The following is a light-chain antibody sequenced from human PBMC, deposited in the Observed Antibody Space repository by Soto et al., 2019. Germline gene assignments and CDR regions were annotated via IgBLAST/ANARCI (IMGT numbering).Light chain of an antibody. CDR3: QQYDNLPPLT. CDR1: QDISNY. J-gene: IGKJ4*01. Sequence: DIQMTQSPSSLSASVGDRVTITCHASQDISNYLNWYQQKPGKAPKLLIYDASNLETGVPSRFSGSGSGTDFTFTISSLQPEDIATYYCQQYDNLPPLTFGGGNKVEIK. V-gene: IGKV1-33*01. CDR2: DAS.